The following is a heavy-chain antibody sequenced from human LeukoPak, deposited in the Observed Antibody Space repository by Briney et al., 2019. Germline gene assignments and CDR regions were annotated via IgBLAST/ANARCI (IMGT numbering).Heavy chain of an antibody. V-gene: IGHV3-43*01. CDR2: ISWDGGST. D-gene: IGHD2-15*01. CDR1: GFTFDDYT. Sequence: GGSLRLSCAASGFTFDDYTMHWVRQAPGKGLEWVSLISWDGGSTYYADSVKGRFTISRDDSKNSLYLQMNSLRTEDTALYYCAKDLNRAAFHLKYCSGGSCISPLDYWGQGTLVTVSS. J-gene: IGHJ4*02. CDR3: AKDLNRAAFHLKYCSGGSCISPLDY.